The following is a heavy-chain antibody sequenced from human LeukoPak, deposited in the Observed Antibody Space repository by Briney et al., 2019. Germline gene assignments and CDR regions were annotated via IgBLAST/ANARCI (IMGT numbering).Heavy chain of an antibody. CDR1: GGSSTVYY. J-gene: IGHJ4*02. CDR2: SNNSGSN. D-gene: IGHD3-22*01. V-gene: IGHV4-34*01. CDR3: SYYDSTSLDAY. Sequence: SETRCLTYAFHGGSSTVYYWCAIRQPPGKWRRWIGESNNSGSNKYNPSLMSRVTIPVDTSQNQFSLKLSSVTAADTAVYYCSYYDSTSLDAYWGQATLVTVSS.